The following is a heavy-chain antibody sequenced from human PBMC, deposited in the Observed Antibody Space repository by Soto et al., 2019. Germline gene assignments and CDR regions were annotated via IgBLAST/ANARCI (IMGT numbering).Heavy chain of an antibody. Sequence: EVQLLESGGGLVQPGGSLRLSCAASGFTFSSYAMSWVRQAPGKGLEWVSAISGSGGTTYYADSVKGRFTFSRDNSKNTLYLQMNSLRAEDTAVYYCATTANGWFSAFDIWGQWTRVTVSS. CDR1: GFTFSSYA. V-gene: IGHV3-23*01. CDR2: ISGSGGTT. D-gene: IGHD6-19*01. CDR3: ATTANGWFSAFDI. J-gene: IGHJ3*02.